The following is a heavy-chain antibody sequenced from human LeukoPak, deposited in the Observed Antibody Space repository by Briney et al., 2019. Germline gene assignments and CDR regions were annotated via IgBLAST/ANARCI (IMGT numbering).Heavy chain of an antibody. D-gene: IGHD2-2*01. Sequence: GRSLRLSCAASPFTFNNFAMSWVRQAPGKGLEWVSAISGSGGSTYYADSVKGRFTISRDKSKNTLYLQMNSLRAEDTAVYYCAKMYHLLNYYYYYYMDVWGKGTTVTVSS. CDR3: AKMYHLLNYYYYYYMDV. J-gene: IGHJ6*03. CDR2: ISGSGGST. CDR1: PFTFNNFA. V-gene: IGHV3-23*01.